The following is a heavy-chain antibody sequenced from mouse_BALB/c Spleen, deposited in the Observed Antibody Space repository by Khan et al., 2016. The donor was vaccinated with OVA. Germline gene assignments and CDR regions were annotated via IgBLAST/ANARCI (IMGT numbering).Heavy chain of an antibody. V-gene: IGHV5-6*01. CDR2: ISSGGSYP. CDR1: GFTFTSFG. J-gene: IGHJ4*01. Sequence: EVELVESGGALVKPGGSLKLSCAASGFTFTSFGMSWVRQTPDKSLEWVATISSGGSYPYYPDSVKGRFTITRDNAKNTLYLQMSSLRSEDTAMYYCARQYGQYPMDYWGQGTAVTVSS. D-gene: IGHD1-1*02. CDR3: ARQYGQYPMDY.